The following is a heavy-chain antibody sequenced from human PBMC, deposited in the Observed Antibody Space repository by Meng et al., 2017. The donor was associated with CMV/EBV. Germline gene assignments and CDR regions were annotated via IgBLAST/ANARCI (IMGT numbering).Heavy chain of an antibody. V-gene: IGHV3-23*01. CDR2: ISGSGSST. CDR1: GFTFRSYA. CDR3: AKAILFGVVIDYFDY. J-gene: IGHJ4*02. D-gene: IGHD3-3*01. Sequence: GGSLRLSCAASGFTFRSYAMTWVRQAPGKGLEWVSAISGSGSSTYYADSVKGRFTISRDNSKNTLYLQMNSLRAEDTAVYYCAKAILFGVVIDYFDYWGQGTLVTVSS.